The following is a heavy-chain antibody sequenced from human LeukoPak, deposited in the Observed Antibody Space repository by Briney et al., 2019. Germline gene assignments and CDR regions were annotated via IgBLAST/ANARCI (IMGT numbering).Heavy chain of an antibody. V-gene: IGHV3-74*01. Sequence: GGSLRLSCAASGFTFSTYWVYWVRQVPGKGLLYASRTNGDGSITTYADSVKGRFTSSRDNAKNTVFLQMNSLRAEDTALYYCARVGVSWGGFDTWGQGTMVTVSS. D-gene: IGHD3-10*01. CDR2: TNGDGSIT. CDR1: GFTFSTYW. J-gene: IGHJ3*02. CDR3: ARVGVSWGGFDT.